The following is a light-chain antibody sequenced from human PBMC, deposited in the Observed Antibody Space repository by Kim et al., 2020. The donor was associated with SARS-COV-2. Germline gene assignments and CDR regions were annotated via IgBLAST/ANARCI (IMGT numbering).Light chain of an antibody. V-gene: IGKV3-11*01. Sequence: EIVLTQSPATLSFSPGERATLSCRASQSVSSYLAWYQQRPGQAPRLLIYDASKRATGIPARFSGSGSGTDFFLTINSLQPEDFAAYYCQQRSDWPLTFGGGTKVDIK. CDR1: QSVSSY. J-gene: IGKJ4*02. CDR2: DAS. CDR3: QQRSDWPLT.